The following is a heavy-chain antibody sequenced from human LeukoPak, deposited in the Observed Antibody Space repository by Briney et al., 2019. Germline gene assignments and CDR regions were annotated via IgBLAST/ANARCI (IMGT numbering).Heavy chain of an antibody. CDR2: IRNKVNSFTT. CDR1: GFTCSDHY. D-gene: IGHD2-21*02. V-gene: IGHV3-72*01. J-gene: IGHJ4*02. CDR3: ARGTQRGRVVTPFDY. Sequence: GGSLRLSCAASGFTCSDHYMDWVRQAAGKGLEWVGRIRNKVNSFTTEYAASVKARFTISSDESKKSLYLQMNSLKTDDTAVYYFARGTQRGRVVTPFDYWGQGTLVTVSS.